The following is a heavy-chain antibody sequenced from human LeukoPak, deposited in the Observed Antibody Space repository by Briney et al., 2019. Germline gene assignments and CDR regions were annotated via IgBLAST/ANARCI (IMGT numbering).Heavy chain of an antibody. J-gene: IGHJ6*02. CDR2: INSDGSST. D-gene: IGHD1-14*01. CDR1: GFTLTSYW. V-gene: IGHV3-74*01. CDR3: ARAGPTGGMDV. Sequence: PGGSLRLSCAASGFTLTSYWMHWVRQAPGKGLVWVSRINSDGSSTSYADSVKGRFTISRDNAKNTLYLQMNSLRAEDTAVYCCARAGPTGGMDVWGQGTTVTVSS.